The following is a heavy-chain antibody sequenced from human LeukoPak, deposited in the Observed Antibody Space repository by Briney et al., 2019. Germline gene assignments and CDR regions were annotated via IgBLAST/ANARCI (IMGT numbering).Heavy chain of an antibody. Sequence: ASVNVSFKASGYTFNVNYIHWVRQAPGQGLEWMGWINPHSGGTNSAQKFQGWVTMTRDTSVSTAYIELSRLTSDDTAIYYCARAKGDLFNGFYFDYWGQGTLITVSS. V-gene: IGHV1-2*04. D-gene: IGHD3-9*01. CDR1: GYTFNVNY. CDR3: ARAKGDLFNGFYFDY. J-gene: IGHJ4*02. CDR2: INPHSGGT.